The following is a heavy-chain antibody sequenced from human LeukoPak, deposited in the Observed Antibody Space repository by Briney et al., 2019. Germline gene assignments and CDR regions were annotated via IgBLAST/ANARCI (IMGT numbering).Heavy chain of an antibody. Sequence: ASVKVSCKASGGTFSSYAISWVRQAPGQGLEWMGGIIPIFGTANYAQKFQGRVTITADESTSTAYMELSSLRSEDTAVYYCAPIYYGGSGGYWGQGTLVTVSS. V-gene: IGHV1-69*13. CDR3: APIYYGGSGGY. CDR2: IIPIFGTA. D-gene: IGHD4-23*01. CDR1: GGTFSSYA. J-gene: IGHJ4*02.